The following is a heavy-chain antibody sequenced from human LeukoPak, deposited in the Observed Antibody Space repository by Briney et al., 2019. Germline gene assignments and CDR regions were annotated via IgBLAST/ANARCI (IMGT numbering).Heavy chain of an antibody. CDR1: GGTFSSYA. CDR2: IIPIFGTA. D-gene: IGHD3-16*01. Sequence: SVKVSCKASGGTFSSYAISWVRQAPGQGLEWMGGIIPIFGTANYAQKFQGRVTITTDESTSTAYMELSSLRFEDTAVYYCASLLGGDYYYMDVWGKGTTVTVSS. V-gene: IGHV1-69*05. J-gene: IGHJ6*03. CDR3: ASLLGGDYYYMDV.